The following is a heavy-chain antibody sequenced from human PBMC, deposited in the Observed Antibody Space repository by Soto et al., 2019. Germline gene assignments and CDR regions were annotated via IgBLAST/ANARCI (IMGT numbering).Heavy chain of an antibody. J-gene: IGHJ6*02. D-gene: IGHD2-15*01. CDR3: ARVLLPWYYYYGMDV. CDR2: IIPIFGTA. CDR1: GGTFSSYA. Sequence: GASVKVSCKASGGTFSSYAISWVRQAPGQGLEWMGGIIPIFGTANYAQKFQGRVTITADESTSTAYMELSSLRSEDTAVYYCARVLLPWYYYYGMDVWGQGTTVTVSS. V-gene: IGHV1-69*13.